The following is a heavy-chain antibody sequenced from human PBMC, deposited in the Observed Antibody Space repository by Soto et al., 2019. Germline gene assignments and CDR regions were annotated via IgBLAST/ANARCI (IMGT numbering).Heavy chain of an antibody. Sequence: QVQLQESGPGLVKPSETLSLTCTVSGVSITPYFWSWIRQPAGKAPEWVGHIYASGRTTYNPSLKSRVTMFVSQTQVSLRLTSVTAADTAVYYCARHFDVDPSLDQYYFDLWVRGALVTV. CDR2: IYASGRT. CDR3: ARHFDVDPSLDQYYFDL. J-gene: IGHJ2*01. CDR1: GVSITPYF. V-gene: IGHV4-4*07. D-gene: IGHD3-9*01.